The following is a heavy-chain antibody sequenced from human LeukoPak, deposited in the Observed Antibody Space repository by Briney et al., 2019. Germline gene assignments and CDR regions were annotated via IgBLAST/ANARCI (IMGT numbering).Heavy chain of an antibody. V-gene: IGHV3-21*04. J-gene: IGHJ3*02. CDR1: GFTFSSYS. D-gene: IGHD5-18*01. Sequence: PGGSLRLSCAASGFTFSSYSMNWVRQAPGKGLEWVSSISSSSSYIYYADSVKGRFTISRDNSKNTLYLQMNSLRAEDTAVYYCAKVDTAMVSHLDAFDIWRQGTMVTVSS. CDR2: ISSSSSYI. CDR3: AKVDTAMVSHLDAFDI.